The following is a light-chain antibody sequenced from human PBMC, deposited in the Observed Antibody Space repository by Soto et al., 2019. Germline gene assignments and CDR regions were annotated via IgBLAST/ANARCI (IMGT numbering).Light chain of an antibody. J-gene: IGKJ5*01. CDR1: ERIDSAY. CDR2: GTS. V-gene: IGKV3-20*01. CDR3: QQYGNSTIT. Sequence: EVVFTQSPGTLYLSRGERATLSCRASERIDSAYLGWYQQTPGQAPRLIIYGTSSRETGIPERFSGSGAGTEFTRTISRLEPEDVAVYYCQQYGNSTITLGQGTRLEIK.